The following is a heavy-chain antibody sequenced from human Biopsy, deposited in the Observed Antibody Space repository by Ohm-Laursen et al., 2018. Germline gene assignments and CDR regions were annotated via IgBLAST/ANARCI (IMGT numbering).Heavy chain of an antibody. J-gene: IGHJ5*01. CDR3: ARTPRDSFWSGSYKRGLWFDY. V-gene: IGHV4-59*01. Sequence: SETLSLTCSVSDGSIISYYWTWIRQPPGKGLEWIGHVYNGGITNYNPSLKSRVTISKDTSKNQFSLQVNSVTAADTAVYYCARTPRDSFWSGSYKRGLWFDYWGQGTLVIVSS. D-gene: IGHD3-3*01. CDR1: DGSIISYY. CDR2: VYNGGIT.